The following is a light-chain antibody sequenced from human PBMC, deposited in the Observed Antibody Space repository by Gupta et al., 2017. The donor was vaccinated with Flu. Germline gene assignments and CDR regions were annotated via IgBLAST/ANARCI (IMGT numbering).Light chain of an antibody. CDR2: EAS. V-gene: IGKV1-5*03. CDR3: QQYSRYSYS. Sequence: DIQMTQSPSALSASVGYRVTINCRASQSLISWLAWYQQKPGKAPTLLIYEASRLASGVPSRFSGSGSGTEFTLTISSLQPDDFATYYCQQYSRYSYSFGQGTKLEIK. CDR1: QSLISW. J-gene: IGKJ2*03.